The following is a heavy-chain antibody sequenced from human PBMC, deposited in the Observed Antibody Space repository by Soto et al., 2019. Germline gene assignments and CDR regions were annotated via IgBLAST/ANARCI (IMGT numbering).Heavy chain of an antibody. V-gene: IGHV1-69*13. CDR1: GGTFSSYA. D-gene: IGHD3-9*01. CDR2: IIPIFGTA. CDR3: ARAIRYYYYGMDV. J-gene: IGHJ6*02. Sequence: SVKVSCKASGGTFSSYAISCVRQAPGQGLEWMGGIIPIFGTANYAQKFQGRVTITADESTSTAYMELSSLRSEDTAVYYCARAIRYYYYGMDVWGQGTTVTVSS.